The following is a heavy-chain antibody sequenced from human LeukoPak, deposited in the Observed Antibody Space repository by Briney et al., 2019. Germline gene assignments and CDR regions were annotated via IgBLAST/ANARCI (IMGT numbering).Heavy chain of an antibody. CDR3: ARMSGSRLPGN. CDR2: IGTSSGTI. D-gene: IGHD3-3*01. V-gene: IGHV3-48*01. J-gene: IGHJ4*02. CDR1: GFTLSSYN. Sequence: PGGSLRLSCEASGFTLSSYNMNWVRQAPGKGLEWVSHIGTSSGTIYYADSVKGRFTISRDNGKNSLYLQMNSLRAEDTAVYYCARMSGSRLPGNWGQGTLVTVSS.